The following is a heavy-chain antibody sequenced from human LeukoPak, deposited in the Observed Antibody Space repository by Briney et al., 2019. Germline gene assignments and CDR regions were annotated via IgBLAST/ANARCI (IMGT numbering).Heavy chain of an antibody. D-gene: IGHD6-19*01. J-gene: IGHJ4*02. CDR2: ISGSGGST. Sequence: GGSLRLSCAASGFTFSSYAMSWVRQAPGKGLEWVSGISGSGGSTYYADSVKGRFTISRDNSKNTLYLQMNSLRAEDTAVYYCAKKRVAVAGTHYFYYWGQGTLVTVSS. CDR1: GFTFSSYA. CDR3: AKKRVAVAGTHYFYY. V-gene: IGHV3-23*01.